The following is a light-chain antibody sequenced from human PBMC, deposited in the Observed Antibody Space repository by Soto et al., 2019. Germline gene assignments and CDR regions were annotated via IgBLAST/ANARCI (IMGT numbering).Light chain of an antibody. CDR1: NTDVGGYNY. J-gene: IGLJ6*01. CDR2: EVR. Sequence: ALTQPAAVSGSPGQAITVSCTGTNTDVGGYNYVSWYQHRPVKAPRLMIYEVRNRLSGVSNRFSGSKSGNTASLTISGLQSEDEADYCCTSYTPTGALVFGSGTKVNVL. V-gene: IGLV2-14*01. CDR3: TSYTPTGALV.